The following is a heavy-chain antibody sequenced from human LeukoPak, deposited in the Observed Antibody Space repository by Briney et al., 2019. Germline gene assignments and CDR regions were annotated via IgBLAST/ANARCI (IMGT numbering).Heavy chain of an antibody. D-gene: IGHD2-15*01. V-gene: IGHV3-43*02. CDR3: AKVGCSGGSCYPYDAFDI. CDR2: ISGDGGST. J-gene: IGHJ3*02. CDR1: GVTFDDYA. Sequence: GGSLRLSCADSGVTFDDYAMHWVRQAPGKGLEWVSLISGDGGSTYYTDSVKGRFTISRDNSKNSLYLQMNSLRTEDTALYYCAKVGCSGGSCYPYDAFDIWGQGTMVTVSS.